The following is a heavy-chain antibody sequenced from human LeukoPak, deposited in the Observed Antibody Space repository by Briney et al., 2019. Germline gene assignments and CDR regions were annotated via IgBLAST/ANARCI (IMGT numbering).Heavy chain of an antibody. CDR1: RGSISSSSSD. CDR2: IYYSGST. CDR3: ARYESSAYGIDV. D-gene: IGHD3-22*01. V-gene: IGHV4-39*01. Sequence: PPQTLSLTCTVSRGSISSSSSDAGWIRHPPGMGLEWIGSIYYSGSTYYNPSLKSRVTISVDTSKNQFSLKVSSVAAADTAVYYCARYESSAYGIDVWGRGTLVTVSS. J-gene: IGHJ2*01.